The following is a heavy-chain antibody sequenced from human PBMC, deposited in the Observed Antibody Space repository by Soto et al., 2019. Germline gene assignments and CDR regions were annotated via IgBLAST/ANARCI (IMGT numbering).Heavy chain of an antibody. CDR3: TTDSYITSIIVRFDY. Sequence: PGGSLRLSCEASGFTFSNAWMSWFRQAPGKGLEWVGRIKSKTDGGTTDYAAPVKGRLTISRDDSKNVVYLEMNSLKTEDTAIYYCTTDSYITSIIVRFDYWGHGTLVTVSS. D-gene: IGHD3-22*01. CDR1: GFTFSNAW. J-gene: IGHJ4*01. CDR2: IKSKTDGGTT. V-gene: IGHV3-15*01.